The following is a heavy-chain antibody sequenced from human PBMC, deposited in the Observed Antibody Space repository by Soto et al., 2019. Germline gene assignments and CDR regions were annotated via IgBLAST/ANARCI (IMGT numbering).Heavy chain of an antibody. CDR3: ARTTNYDY. D-gene: IGHD2-8*01. V-gene: IGHV3-7*01. CDR2: IKHDGSEK. CDR1: GFTFSVYW. Sequence: GGSLRLSCAGSGFTFSVYWMSWVRQAPGKGMEWVAHIKHDGSEKNHVDSVKGRFTISRDNANNSLYLQMNNLRAEDTAVYYCARTTNYDYWAQGTLVTVSS. J-gene: IGHJ4*02.